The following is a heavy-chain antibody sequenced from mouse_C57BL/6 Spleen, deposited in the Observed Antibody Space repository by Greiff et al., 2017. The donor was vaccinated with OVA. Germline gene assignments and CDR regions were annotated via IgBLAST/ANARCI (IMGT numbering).Heavy chain of an antibody. V-gene: IGHV2-6*03. CDR2: IWSDGST. CDR1: GFSLTSYG. J-gene: IGHJ1*03. D-gene: IGHD1-1*01. Sequence: QVQLQQSGPGLVAPSQSLSITCTVSGFSLTSYGVHWVRQPPGKGLEWLVVIWSDGSTTYNSALKSRLSISKDNSKSQVFLKMNSLQTDDTAMYYCARSDYYGSSYGYFDVWGTGTTVTVSS. CDR3: ARSDYYGSSYGYFDV.